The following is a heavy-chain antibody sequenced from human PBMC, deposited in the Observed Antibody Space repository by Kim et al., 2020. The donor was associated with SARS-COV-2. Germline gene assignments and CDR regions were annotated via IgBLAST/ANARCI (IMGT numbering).Heavy chain of an antibody. D-gene: IGHD3-16*02. CDR2: IYYSGST. V-gene: IGHV4-31*03. Sequence: SETLSLTCTVSGGSISSGGYYWSWIRQHPGKGLEWIGYIYYSGSTYYNPSLKSRVTISVDTSKNQFSLKLSSVTAADTAVYYCATTPPGRGLSTFDYWGQGTLVTVSS. J-gene: IGHJ4*02. CDR1: GGSISSGGYY. CDR3: ATTPPGRGLSTFDY.